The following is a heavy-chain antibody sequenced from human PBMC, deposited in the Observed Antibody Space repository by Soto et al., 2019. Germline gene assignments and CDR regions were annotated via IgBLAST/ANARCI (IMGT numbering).Heavy chain of an antibody. J-gene: IGHJ6*02. D-gene: IGHD1-20*01. CDR2: IERDDDDK. CDR3: ARSIRGPRRFNGMDV. Sequence: GSGPTLVNPTETLTLTCTFSGFSLTSPGMCVSWIRQSPGKALEWLALIERDDDDKYYSTSLKTRLTISKDPRKNQVVLTMANMEPADTATYYCARSIRGPRRFNGMDVWGQGTTVTVSS. V-gene: IGHV2-70*13. CDR1: GFSLTSPGMC.